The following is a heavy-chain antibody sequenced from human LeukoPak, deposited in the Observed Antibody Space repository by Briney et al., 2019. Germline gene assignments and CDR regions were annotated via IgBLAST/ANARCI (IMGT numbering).Heavy chain of an antibody. J-gene: IGHJ4*02. V-gene: IGHV1-18*01. D-gene: IGHD3-9*01. CDR3: ARSGGYYDILTGYYYFDY. Sequence: ASVKVSCKASGYTFTSYGISWVRQAPGQGLEWMGWNSAYNGNTNYAQKLQGRVTMTTDTSTSTAYMELRSLRSDDTAVYYCARSGGYYDILTGYYYFDYWGQGTLVTVSS. CDR2: NSAYNGNT. CDR1: GYTFTSYG.